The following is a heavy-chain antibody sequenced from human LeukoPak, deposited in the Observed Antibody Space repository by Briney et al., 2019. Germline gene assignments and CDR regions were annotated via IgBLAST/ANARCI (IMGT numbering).Heavy chain of an antibody. D-gene: IGHD5-18*01. Sequence: GGSLRLSCAASGFTFSAYAMHWVRQAPGKGLEWVAVISYDGSNKHYADSVKGRFTISRDSSKNTLYLQMNSLRAEDTAVYYCARGVQWIQLWFDYWGQGTLVTVSS. CDR3: ARGVQWIQLWFDY. CDR2: ISYDGSNK. CDR1: GFTFSAYA. V-gene: IGHV3-30-3*01. J-gene: IGHJ4*02.